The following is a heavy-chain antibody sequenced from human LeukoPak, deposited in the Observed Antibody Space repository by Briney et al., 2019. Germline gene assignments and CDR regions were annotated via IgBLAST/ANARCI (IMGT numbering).Heavy chain of an antibody. CDR1: GGSISGYY. D-gene: IGHD1-14*01. CDR3: AKAQGGRTTTMCNCFDP. V-gene: IGHV4-59*08. Sequence: SETLSLTCTVSGGSISGYYWSWLRQPPGKPLEWIGYIYYSGNTNYNPSLKSRVTISVDTSKNQFSLKLSSVTAADTAVYYCAKAQGGRTTTMCNCFDPWGPGTLVTVSS. CDR2: IYYSGNT. J-gene: IGHJ5*02.